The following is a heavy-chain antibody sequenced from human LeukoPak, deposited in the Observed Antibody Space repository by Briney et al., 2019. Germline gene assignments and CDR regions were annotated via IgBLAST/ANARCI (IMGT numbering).Heavy chain of an antibody. D-gene: IGHD3-10*01. CDR1: GFTFSSYA. Sequence: GGSLRLSCAASGFTFSSYAMSWVRQAPGKGLEWVSAISGSGDNTYYADSVKGRFTISRDNSKNTLYLQMNSLRAEDTAVYYCARVTYGSGTYGAFDYWGQGTLVTVSS. V-gene: IGHV3-23*01. CDR2: ISGSGDNT. CDR3: ARVTYGSGTYGAFDY. J-gene: IGHJ4*02.